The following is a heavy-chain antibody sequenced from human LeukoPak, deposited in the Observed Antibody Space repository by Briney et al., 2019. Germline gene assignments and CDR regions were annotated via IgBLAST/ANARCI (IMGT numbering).Heavy chain of an antibody. CDR2: ISAYNGNT. D-gene: IGHD3-9*01. Sequence: ASVKVSCKASGYTFTSYGISWVRQAPGQGLEWMGWISAYNGNTNYAQKLQGRVTMTTDTSTSTAYMELRSLRSDDTAVYYCARDSQSLYYDILTGYYAPDWFDPWGQGTLVTVSS. V-gene: IGHV1-18*01. CDR1: GYTFTSYG. CDR3: ARDSQSLYYDILTGYYAPDWFDP. J-gene: IGHJ5*02.